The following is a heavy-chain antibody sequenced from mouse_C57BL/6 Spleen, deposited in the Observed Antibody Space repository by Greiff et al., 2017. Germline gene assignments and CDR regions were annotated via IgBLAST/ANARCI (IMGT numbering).Heavy chain of an antibody. CDR3: ARRDDYDGSPYAMDY. CDR2: IYPGDGDT. J-gene: IGHJ4*01. CDR1: GYAFSSYW. Sequence: QVQLKESGAELVKPGASVKISCKASGYAFSSYWMNWVKQRPGKGLEWIGQIYPGDGDTNYNGKFKGKATLTADKSSSTAYMQLSSLTSEDSAVYFCARRDDYDGSPYAMDYWGQGTSVTVSS. D-gene: IGHD2-4*01. V-gene: IGHV1-80*01.